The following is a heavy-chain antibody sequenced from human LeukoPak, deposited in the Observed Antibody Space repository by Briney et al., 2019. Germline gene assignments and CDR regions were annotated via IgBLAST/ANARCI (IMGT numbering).Heavy chain of an antibody. D-gene: IGHD1-7*01. CDR3: ARDQETGTTGAFDI. J-gene: IGHJ3*02. CDR1: GGSICSGDYY. Sequence: PSETLSLTCTVSGGSICSGDYYWSWIRQPPGKGLEWIGYIYYSGSTYYNPSLKSRVTISVDTSKNQFSLKLSSVTAADTAVYYCARDQETGTTGAFDIWGQGTMVTVSS. CDR2: IYYSGST. V-gene: IGHV4-30-4*01.